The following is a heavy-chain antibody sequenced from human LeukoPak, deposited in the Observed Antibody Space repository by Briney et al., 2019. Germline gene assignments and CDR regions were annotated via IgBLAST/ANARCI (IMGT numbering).Heavy chain of an antibody. Sequence: GGSLRLSCAASGFTFSSYDMHWVRQATGKGLEWVSAIGTAGDTYYPGSVKGRFTISRENAKNSLYLQMNSLKTEDTAVYYCTTSRGHGALDFWGQGTMVTVSS. CDR3: TTSRGHGALDF. J-gene: IGHJ3*01. CDR2: IGTAGDT. D-gene: IGHD1-14*01. CDR1: GFTFSSYD. V-gene: IGHV3-13*01.